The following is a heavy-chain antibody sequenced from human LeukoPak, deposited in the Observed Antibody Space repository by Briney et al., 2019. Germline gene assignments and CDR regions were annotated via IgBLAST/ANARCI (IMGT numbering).Heavy chain of an antibody. CDR2: INSDGSRT. CDR1: GFTFSSYW. J-gene: IGHJ4*02. D-gene: IGHD3-22*01. CDR3: AKELGVGYYYDRGGYPEHPFDY. Sequence: QSGGSLRLSCVASGFTFSSYWMHLVRQAPGKGLVWVSRINSDGSRTSYADSVKGRFTISRDNAKNTLYLQMNSLRAEDTAVYYCAKELGVGYYYDRGGYPEHPFDYWGQGTLVTVSS. V-gene: IGHV3-74*01.